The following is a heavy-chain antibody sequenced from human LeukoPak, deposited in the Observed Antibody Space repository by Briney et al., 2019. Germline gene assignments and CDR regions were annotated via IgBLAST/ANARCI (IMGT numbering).Heavy chain of an antibody. V-gene: IGHV3-21*01. Sequence: SGGSLRLSCAASGFIFSSYTMNWVRQAPGKGLEWVSFLSSSSSYIYHADSVKGRFTISRDNAKNSLYLQMNSLRAEDTAVYYCARDRQSITIFGVLIPIYMDVWGKGTTVTVSS. CDR1: GFIFSSYT. J-gene: IGHJ6*03. D-gene: IGHD3-3*01. CDR2: LSSSSSYI. CDR3: ARDRQSITIFGVLIPIYMDV.